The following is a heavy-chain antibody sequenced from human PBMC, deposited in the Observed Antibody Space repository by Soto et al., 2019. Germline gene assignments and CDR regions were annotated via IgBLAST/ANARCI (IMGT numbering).Heavy chain of an antibody. CDR3: ARGGGVRSHFDY. D-gene: IGHD1-1*01. V-gene: IGHV4-34*01. Sequence: QVQLQQWGAGLLKPSETLSLTCAVYGGSFSGYHWSWIRQPPGKGLEFIGEINHSGSTNYNPSLKDRCTQSVDTSKNQFSLKLSSVTAADTAVYYCARGGGVRSHFDYWGQGTLVTVSS. CDR2: INHSGST. CDR1: GGSFSGYH. J-gene: IGHJ4*02.